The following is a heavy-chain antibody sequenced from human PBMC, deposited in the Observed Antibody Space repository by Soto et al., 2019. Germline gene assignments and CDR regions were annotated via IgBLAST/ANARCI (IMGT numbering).Heavy chain of an antibody. D-gene: IGHD1-26*01. V-gene: IGHV3-30*18. Sequence: QVQLVESGGGVVQPGRSLRLSCAASGFTFSSYGMHWVRQAPGKGLEWVAVISYDGSNKYYADSVKGRFTISRDNSKNTLYQQMNSLRAEDTAVYYCAKDQRGGSSYYFDYWGQGTLVTVSS. J-gene: IGHJ4*02. CDR2: ISYDGSNK. CDR1: GFTFSSYG. CDR3: AKDQRGGSSYYFDY.